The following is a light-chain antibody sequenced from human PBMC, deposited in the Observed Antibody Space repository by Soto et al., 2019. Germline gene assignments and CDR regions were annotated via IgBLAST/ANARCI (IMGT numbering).Light chain of an antibody. CDR3: SSYTSSSTLVV. Sequence: QSALTQPASVSGSPGQSITISCTGTSSDVGGYNYVSWYQQHPGKAPKVMIYDVSNRPSGVSNRFSGSKSGNTASLTISGLHAEYEADTYCSSYTSSSTLVVVGGGTKLTVL. V-gene: IGLV2-14*01. CDR2: DVS. J-gene: IGLJ2*01. CDR1: SSDVGGYNY.